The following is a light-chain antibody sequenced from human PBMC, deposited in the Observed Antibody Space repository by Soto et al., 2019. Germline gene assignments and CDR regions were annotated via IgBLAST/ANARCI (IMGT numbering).Light chain of an antibody. J-gene: IGKJ4*02. V-gene: IGKV3-20*01. CDR1: QSVSPSS. Sequence: EIVMAQSPATLSVSPRERATLSCRASQSVSPSSLAWYQQRPGQSPRLLIYGASSRATGIPDRFSGRGSGTDFTLIISRLEPEDFAVYYCQQFAGSFGGGTKVDIK. CDR3: QQFAGS. CDR2: GAS.